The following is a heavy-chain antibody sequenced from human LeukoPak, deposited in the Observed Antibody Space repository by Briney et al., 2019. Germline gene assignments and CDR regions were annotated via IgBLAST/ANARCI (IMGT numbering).Heavy chain of an antibody. CDR3: ARDGRLLHYFDY. CDR2: IYHSGST. CDR1: GYSISSGYY. V-gene: IGHV4-38-2*02. D-gene: IGHD1-26*01. J-gene: IGHJ4*02. Sequence: SETLSLTCTVSGYSISSGYYWGWIRQPPGKGLEWIGRIYHSGSTYYNPSLKSRVTISVDTSKNQFSLKLSSVTAADTAVYYCARDGRLLHYFDYWGQGTLVTVSS.